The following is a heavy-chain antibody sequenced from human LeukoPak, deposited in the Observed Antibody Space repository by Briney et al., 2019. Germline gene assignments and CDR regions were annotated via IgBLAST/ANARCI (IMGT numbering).Heavy chain of an antibody. CDR3: ARGMAPDYFDY. D-gene: IGHD5-24*01. CDR2: IYYSGST. J-gene: IGHJ4*02. Sequence: SETLSLTCSVSGGSISSYYWSWIRQPPGKGLEWIGYIYYSGSTNYNPSLKSRVTISVDTSKNQFSLKLSSVTAADTAVYYCARGMAPDYFDYWGQGTLVTVSS. V-gene: IGHV4-59*01. CDR1: GGSISSYY.